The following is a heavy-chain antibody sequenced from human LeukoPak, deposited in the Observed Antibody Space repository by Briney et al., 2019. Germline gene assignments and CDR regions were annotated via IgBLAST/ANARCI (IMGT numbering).Heavy chain of an antibody. CDR1: GFSLSSHG. CDR2: IQDNERHI. V-gene: IGHV3-30*02. J-gene: IGHJ3*02. D-gene: IGHD2-21*01. CDR3: ANELWRGPTDAFDI. Sequence: GGSLRLSCAAFGFSLSSHGMHWVRQAPGKGLEWVAFIQDNERHIYYADSVKDRFTISRDNSKNTVYLQMDSLRSEDTAVYYCANELWRGPTDAFDIWGRGTMVTVSS.